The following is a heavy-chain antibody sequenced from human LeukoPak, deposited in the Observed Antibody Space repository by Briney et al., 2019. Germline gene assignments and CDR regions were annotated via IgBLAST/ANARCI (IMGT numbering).Heavy chain of an antibody. D-gene: IGHD4-17*01. CDR1: GFTFSSYG. CDR3: AREDGDYETPGAFDI. V-gene: IGHV3-33*01. CDR2: IWYDGSNK. J-gene: IGHJ3*02. Sequence: PGGSLRLSCAASGFTFSSYGMHWVRQAPGKGLEWVAVIWYDGSNKYYADSVKGRFTISRDNSKNTLYLQMNSLRAEDTAVYYCAREDGDYETPGAFDIWGQGTMVTVSS.